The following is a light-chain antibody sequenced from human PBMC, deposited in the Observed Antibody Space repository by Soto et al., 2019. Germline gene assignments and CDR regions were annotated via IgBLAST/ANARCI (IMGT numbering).Light chain of an antibody. J-gene: IGKJ5*01. CDR1: HDFGSDY. CDR2: ATS. Sequence: EIVLTQSPGTLSLYPGESAALSCRASHDFGSDYLAWYQHKPGQAPRLLIYATSNRASGIPDRFSGSGSGTDFTLTISRLEPEDFAVYYCQQYGASPPITFGLGTRLDIK. V-gene: IGKV3-20*01. CDR3: QQYGASPPIT.